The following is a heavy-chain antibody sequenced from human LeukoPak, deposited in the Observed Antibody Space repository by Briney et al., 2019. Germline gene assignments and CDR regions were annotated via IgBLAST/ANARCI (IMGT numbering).Heavy chain of an antibody. V-gene: IGHV1-69*05. CDR2: IIPIFGPA. CDR1: GGTFSSYA. D-gene: IGHD2-2*02. J-gene: IGHJ5*02. Sequence: SVKVSCKASGGTFSSYAISWVRQAPGQGLEWMGGIIPIFGPANYAQKFQGRVTITTDETTSTAYMELSSLRSEDTAVYYCARGGTGYCSSTSCYTDPYNWFDPWGQGTLVTVSS. CDR3: ARGGTGYCSSTSCYTDPYNWFDP.